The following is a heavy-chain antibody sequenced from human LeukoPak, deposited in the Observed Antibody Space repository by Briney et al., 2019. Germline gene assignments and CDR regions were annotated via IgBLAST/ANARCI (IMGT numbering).Heavy chain of an antibody. D-gene: IGHD1-26*01. CDR3: AHQPSGSYSIDY. CDR1: GGSISSTTSY. V-gene: IGHV4-39*01. J-gene: IGHJ4*02. CDR2: FYYSGST. Sequence: SETLSLTCTVSGGSISSTTSYWGWIRQPPGKGLEWVGSFYYSGSTSFNPSLKSGVTISADMSKSQLSLKLSSVTAADTAVYYCAHQPSGSYSIDYWGQGTLVTVSS.